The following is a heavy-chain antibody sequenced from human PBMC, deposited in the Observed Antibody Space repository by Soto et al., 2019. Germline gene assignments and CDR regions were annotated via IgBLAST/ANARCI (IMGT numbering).Heavy chain of an antibody. Sequence: GASVKVSCKASGGTFSSYAISWVRQAPGQGLEWMGGIIPIFGTANYAQKFQGRVTITADESTSTAYMELSSLRSEDTAVYYCARGYCSSTSCYWRHYYYGMDVWGQGTTVTVSS. D-gene: IGHD2-2*01. CDR2: IIPIFGTA. V-gene: IGHV1-69*13. CDR1: GGTFSSYA. CDR3: ARGYCSSTSCYWRHYYYGMDV. J-gene: IGHJ6*02.